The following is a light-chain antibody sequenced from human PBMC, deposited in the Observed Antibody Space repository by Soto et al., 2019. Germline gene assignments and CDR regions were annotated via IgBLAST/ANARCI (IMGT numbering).Light chain of an antibody. Sequence: EIVLTQSPGTLSWSPGERATLSCRASKRVSNNYLAWYQQKPGQAPRLLIYGASNRATGIPDRFSGSGSGTDFTLTISRLEPEDFAVYYCQQYGSSGTFGQGTKVEIK. J-gene: IGKJ1*01. CDR1: KRVSNNY. CDR3: QQYGSSGT. CDR2: GAS. V-gene: IGKV3-20*01.